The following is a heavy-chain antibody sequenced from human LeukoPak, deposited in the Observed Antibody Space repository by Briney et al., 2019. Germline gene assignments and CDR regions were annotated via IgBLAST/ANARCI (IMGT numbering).Heavy chain of an antibody. V-gene: IGHV1-8*03. CDR2: MNPNSANT. D-gene: IGHD2-2*01. CDR1: GYTFSTYD. Sequence: ASVRVSCKTSGYTFSTYDINWLRQAAGHGLEWMGWMNPNSANTGFAQKFQGRAAITRDTSTATAYLELSSLTSEDTAVYYCARAIRYQLLSDYWGQGTLVTVSS. J-gene: IGHJ4*02. CDR3: ARAIRYQLLSDY.